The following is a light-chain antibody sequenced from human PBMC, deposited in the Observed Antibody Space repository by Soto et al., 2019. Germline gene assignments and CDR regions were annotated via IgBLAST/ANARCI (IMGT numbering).Light chain of an antibody. CDR2: EVS. Sequence: QSALTQPPSASVSPGQSVTISCTGTSSDVGGYNYVSWYQQHPGKAPKLMIYEVSKRPSGVPDRFSGSKSGNTASLTVSGLQAEDEADYYCSSYAASNRVFGGGTKVTVL. CDR3: SSYAASNRV. J-gene: IGLJ2*01. CDR1: SSDVGGYNY. V-gene: IGLV2-8*01.